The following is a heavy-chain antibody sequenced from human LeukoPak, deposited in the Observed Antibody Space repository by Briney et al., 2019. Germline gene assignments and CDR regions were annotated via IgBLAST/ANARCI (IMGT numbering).Heavy chain of an antibody. D-gene: IGHD2-15*01. CDR1: GFTLGSYV. V-gene: IGHV3-23*01. CDR3: AKGSGGGGPYDIHY. CDR2: ISGGSDGT. Sequence: GGSLRLSCVASGFTLGSYVMRRVRQAPGKGLEWVSAISGGSDGTYYADSVRGRFTISRDNSKSTLYLQMSSLRAEDTALYYSAKGSGGGGPYDIHYWGQGTLVTVSS. J-gene: IGHJ4*02.